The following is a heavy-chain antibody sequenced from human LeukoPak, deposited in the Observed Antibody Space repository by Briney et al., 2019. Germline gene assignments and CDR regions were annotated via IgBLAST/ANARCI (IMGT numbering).Heavy chain of an antibody. Sequence: GGSLRLSCAASGFTFSSYWMSWVRQAPGKGLEWVANIKQDGSEKYYVDSVKGRFTISRDNAKNSLYLQMNSLRAEDTAVYYCARDQFAGRYSSSWYWDYWGQGTLVTVSS. CDR1: GFTFSSYW. CDR3: ARDQFAGRYSSSWYWDY. V-gene: IGHV3-7*01. D-gene: IGHD6-13*01. J-gene: IGHJ4*02. CDR2: IKQDGSEK.